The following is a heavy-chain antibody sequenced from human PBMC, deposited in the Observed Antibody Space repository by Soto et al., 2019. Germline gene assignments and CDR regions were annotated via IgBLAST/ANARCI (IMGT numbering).Heavy chain of an antibody. CDR3: ARDLDQGGSYSSGWDG. V-gene: IGHV1-18*01. CDR2: ISAYNGNT. J-gene: IGHJ4*02. D-gene: IGHD6-19*01. Sequence: ASVKVSCKASGYTFTSYGISWVRQAPGQGLEWMGWISAYNGNTNYAQKLQGRVTMTTDTSTSTAYMELRSLRSDDTAVYYCARDLDQGGSYSSGWDGWGQGTLVTVSS. CDR1: GYTFTSYG.